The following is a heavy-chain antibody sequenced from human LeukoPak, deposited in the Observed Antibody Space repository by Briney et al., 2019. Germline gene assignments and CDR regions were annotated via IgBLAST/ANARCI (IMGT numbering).Heavy chain of an antibody. CDR2: IIPIFGTA. CDR1: GGTFSTSL. Sequence: SVKVSCKASGGTFSTSLLSWVRQAPGQRPEWMGGIIPIFGTANYAQEFQGRVTVTADKSTSTVYMELSSLRSDDTAVYFCAGSSSGWLYFDYWGQGALVIVSS. D-gene: IGHD6-19*01. V-gene: IGHV1-69*06. CDR3: AGSSSGWLYFDY. J-gene: IGHJ4*02.